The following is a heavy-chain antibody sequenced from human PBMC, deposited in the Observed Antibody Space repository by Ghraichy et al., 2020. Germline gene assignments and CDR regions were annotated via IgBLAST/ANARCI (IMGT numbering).Heavy chain of an antibody. CDR3: ARGDIVVVPAAIGYYYGMDV. Sequence: SVKVSCKASGGTFSSYAISWVRQAPGQGLEWMGGIIPIFGTANYAQKYQGRVTITADESTSTAYMELSSLRSEDTAVYYCARGDIVVVPAAIGYYYGMDVWGQGTTVTVSS. J-gene: IGHJ6*02. V-gene: IGHV1-69*13. CDR2: IIPIFGTA. D-gene: IGHD2-2*02. CDR1: GGTFSSYA.